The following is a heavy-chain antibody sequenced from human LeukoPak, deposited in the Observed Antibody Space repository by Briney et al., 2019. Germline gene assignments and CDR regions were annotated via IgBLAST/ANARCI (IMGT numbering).Heavy chain of an antibody. Sequence: GGSLRLSCEASGFTFGSHAMYWVRQAPGKGLEWVAGIFGSGGSPHYADPVKGRFTISRDNSRNTVYLQINSLRAEDTAVYYCGKSTVGYSSGQKPAWPVDYWGQGALVTVSS. CDR2: IFGSGGSP. V-gene: IGHV3-23*01. CDR1: GFTFGSHA. D-gene: IGHD5-18*01. CDR3: GKSTVGYSSGQKPAWPVDY. J-gene: IGHJ4*02.